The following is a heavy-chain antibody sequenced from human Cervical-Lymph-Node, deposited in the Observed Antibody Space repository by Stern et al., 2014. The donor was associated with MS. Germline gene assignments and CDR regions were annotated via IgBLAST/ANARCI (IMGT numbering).Heavy chain of an antibody. J-gene: IGHJ5*02. Sequence: EVQLEESGAEVKKPGESLKISCKTSGYKFTNQWIAWVRQMPGKGLEFMGIIYPGDSDTRYNPSFQGQVTISADKSINTAYLQCSSLRASNTSMYYCATHPAGPWGQGTLAAASS. V-gene: IGHV5-51*01. CDR3: ATHPAGP. CDR1: GYKFTNQW. CDR2: IYPGDSDT.